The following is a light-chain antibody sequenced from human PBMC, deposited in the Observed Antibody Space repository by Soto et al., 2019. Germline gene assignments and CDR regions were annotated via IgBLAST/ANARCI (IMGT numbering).Light chain of an antibody. J-gene: IGKJ1*01. CDR3: QQYNNWPPVT. CDR2: GAS. V-gene: IGKV3-15*01. Sequence: EIVMTQSPATLSVSPGERATLSCRASQSVSKNLAWYQQKPGQAPRLLIYGASTRVTGIPARFSGSGSGTEFTLTISSLQSEDFAVYYCQQYNNWPPVTFGQGTKVEIK. CDR1: QSVSKN.